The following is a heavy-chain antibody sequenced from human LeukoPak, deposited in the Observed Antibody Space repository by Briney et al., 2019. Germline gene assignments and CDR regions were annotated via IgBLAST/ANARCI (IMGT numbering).Heavy chain of an antibody. CDR1: GFTFSHYA. CDR3: ARGVRGLDY. Sequence: GGSLRLSCAASGFTFSHYAMNWVRQAPGKGLEWVSSITSSSGYIYYADSVKGRFTISRDNAKSSLFLQMNSLRAEDTAVYFCARGVRGLDYWGQGTLVAVSS. D-gene: IGHD3-10*01. CDR2: ITSSSGYI. V-gene: IGHV3-21*01. J-gene: IGHJ4*02.